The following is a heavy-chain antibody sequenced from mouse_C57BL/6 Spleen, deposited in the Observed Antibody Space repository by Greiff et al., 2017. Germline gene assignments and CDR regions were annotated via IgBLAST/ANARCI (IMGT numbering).Heavy chain of an antibody. Sequence: EVQGVESGGGLVKPGGSLTLSCAASGFTFSSYAMSWVRQTPEKRLEWVATISDGGSYTYYPDNLKGRFSISRDNAKNNLYLQMSHLKSEDTAMYYCARRADSNWYFDVWGTGTTVTVSS. D-gene: IGHD2-5*01. J-gene: IGHJ1*03. CDR1: GFTFSSYA. CDR2: ISDGGSYT. CDR3: ARRADSNWYFDV. V-gene: IGHV5-4*03.